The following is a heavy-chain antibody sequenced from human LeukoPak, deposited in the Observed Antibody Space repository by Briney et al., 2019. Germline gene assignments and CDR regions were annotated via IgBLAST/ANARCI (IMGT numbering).Heavy chain of an antibody. CDR2: IKQDGSEQ. D-gene: IGHD3-22*01. J-gene: IGHJ4*02. Sequence: PGGSLRLSCAASGFTFSSYWMSWVRQAPGKGLEWVANIKQDGSEQYYVDSVKGRFTISRDNAKNSLYLQMNSLRAEDTAVYYCARDPRRRYYDSSGLVDYWGQGTLVTVSS. CDR3: ARDPRRRYYDSSGLVDY. V-gene: IGHV3-7*01. CDR1: GFTFSSYW.